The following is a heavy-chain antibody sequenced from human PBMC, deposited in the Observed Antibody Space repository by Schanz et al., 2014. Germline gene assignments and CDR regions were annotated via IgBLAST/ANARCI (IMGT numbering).Heavy chain of an antibody. Sequence: EVQLVESGGGLVKPGGSLRLSCAASGFTFSDYYMSWVRQAPGKGLEWVSAINTGVNTYYADSVRGRFTMSRDNSKNTLYLQMNSLRAGDAAVYYCARGLIAAAGGAFDYWGQGTLVTVSS. D-gene: IGHD6-13*01. CDR1: GFTFSDYY. CDR2: INTGVNT. J-gene: IGHJ4*02. CDR3: ARGLIAAAGGAFDY. V-gene: IGHV3-66*01.